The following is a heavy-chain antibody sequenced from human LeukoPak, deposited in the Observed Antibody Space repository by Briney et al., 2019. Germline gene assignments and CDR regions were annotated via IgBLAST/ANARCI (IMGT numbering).Heavy chain of an antibody. V-gene: IGHV3-23*01. D-gene: IGHD3-3*01. J-gene: IGHJ6*03. CDR3: ARDTIFGVVSYYYYMDV. CDR2: ISGSGGST. Sequence: PGGSPRLSCAASGFTFSSYVMSWVRQAPGKGLEWVSAISGSGGSTYYADSVKGRFTISRDNAKNSLYLQMNSLRAEDTAVYYCARDTIFGVVSYYYYMDVWGKGTTVTVSS. CDR1: GFTFSSYV.